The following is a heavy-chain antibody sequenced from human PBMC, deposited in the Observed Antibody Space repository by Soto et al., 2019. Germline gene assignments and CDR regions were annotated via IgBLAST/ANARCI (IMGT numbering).Heavy chain of an antibody. Sequence: PGGSLRLSFAASGFTFSSYAMSWVRQAPGKRLEWVSAISGSGGSTYYADSVKGLFTISRDNSKNTLYLQMNSLRAEDTAVYYCAKDMMYSSSIFYYYGMDVWGQGTTVTVSS. D-gene: IGHD6-6*01. CDR2: ISGSGGST. CDR3: AKDMMYSSSIFYYYGMDV. V-gene: IGHV3-23*01. CDR1: GFTFSSYA. J-gene: IGHJ6*02.